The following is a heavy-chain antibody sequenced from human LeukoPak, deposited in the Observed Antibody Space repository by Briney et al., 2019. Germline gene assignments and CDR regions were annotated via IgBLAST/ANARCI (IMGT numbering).Heavy chain of an antibody. Sequence: SQTLSLTCTVSGGSITSGSYYWSWIRQPAGKGLEWIGRIYTSGSTNYNPSLKSRVTISIDTSKNQFSLKLSSVTAADTAVYYCARAHNKGYCSGGSCYFWFDPWGQGTLVTVSS. D-gene: IGHD2-15*01. CDR2: IYTSGST. CDR1: GGSITSGSYY. J-gene: IGHJ5*02. V-gene: IGHV4-61*02. CDR3: ARAHNKGYCSGGSCYFWFDP.